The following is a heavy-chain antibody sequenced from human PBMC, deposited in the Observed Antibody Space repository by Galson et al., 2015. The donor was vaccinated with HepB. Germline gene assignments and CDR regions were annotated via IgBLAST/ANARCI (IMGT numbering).Heavy chain of an antibody. V-gene: IGHV3-7*01. J-gene: IGHJ4*02. CDR2: IKEDGSEI. D-gene: IGHD1-26*01. CDR1: GFTFSSYW. Sequence: SLRLSCAASGFTFSSYWMTWVRQAPGKGLELVADIKEDGSEIYYLDSVKGRFTISRDNAKNSMYLHMNSLGADDTAMYYCARGMDGTWDYWGQGTLVVVSS. CDR3: ARGMDGTWDY.